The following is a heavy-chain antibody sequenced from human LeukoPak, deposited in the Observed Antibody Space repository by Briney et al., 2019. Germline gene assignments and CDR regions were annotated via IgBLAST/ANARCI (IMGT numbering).Heavy chain of an antibody. CDR3: ARQGYDYVWGAGAFDI. Sequence: SETLSLTCAVYGGSFSGYYWSWIRQPPGKGLEWIGEINHSGSTNYNPSLKSRVTISVDTSKNQFSLKLSSVTAADTAVYYCARQGYDYVWGAGAFDIWGQGTMVTVSS. CDR2: INHSGST. J-gene: IGHJ3*02. V-gene: IGHV4-34*01. CDR1: GGSFSGYY. D-gene: IGHD3-16*01.